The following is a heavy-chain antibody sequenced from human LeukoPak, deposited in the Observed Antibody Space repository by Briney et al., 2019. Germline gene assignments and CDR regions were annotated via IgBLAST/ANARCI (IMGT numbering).Heavy chain of an antibody. CDR3: ARGRSYVD. D-gene: IGHD3-16*01. CDR1: GGSFSGYY. V-gene: IGHV4-34*01. J-gene: IGHJ4*02. CDR2: INHSGST. Sequence: PSGTLSLTCAVYGGSFSGYYWSWIRQPPGKGLEWIGEINHSGSTNYNPSLKSRVTISVDTSKNQFSLKLSSVTAADTAVYYCARGRSYVDWGQGTLVTVSS.